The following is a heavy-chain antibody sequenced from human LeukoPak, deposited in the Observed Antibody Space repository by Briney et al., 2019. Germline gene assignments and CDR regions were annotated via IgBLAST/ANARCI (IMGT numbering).Heavy chain of an antibody. D-gene: IGHD1-26*01. CDR3: ARGGGYRERNDY. CDR1: GFTFTYYG. CDR2: ISSNSRTV. Sequence: GGSLRLSCAVSGFTFTYYGMNWVRQAPGKGLEWVSYISSNSRTVEYADSVKGRFTISRDNAKNSLYLQMDSLRAEDTAVYYCARGGGYRERNDYWGQGTLVTVSS. J-gene: IGHJ4*02. V-gene: IGHV3-48*04.